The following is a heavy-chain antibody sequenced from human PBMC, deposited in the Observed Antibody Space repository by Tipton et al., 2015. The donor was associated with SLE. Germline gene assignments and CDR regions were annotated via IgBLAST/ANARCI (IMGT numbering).Heavy chain of an antibody. CDR3: ARRWPSSWYFDY. Sequence: SLRLSCAASGFTISTNFMTWVRQVPGKGLDWVSLIYADGTTSYADSVKGRFTHSRDNSKNTLYLQMNSLRPEDTAVYYCARRWPSSWYFDYWGQGTLVTVSS. V-gene: IGHV3-66*02. D-gene: IGHD3-10*01. CDR1: GFTISTNF. CDR2: IYADGTT. J-gene: IGHJ4*02.